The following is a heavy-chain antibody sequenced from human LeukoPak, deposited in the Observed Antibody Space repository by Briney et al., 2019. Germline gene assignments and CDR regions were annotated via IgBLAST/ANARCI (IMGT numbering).Heavy chain of an antibody. Sequence: SETLSLTCTVSGYSISNGYYWDWIRQPPGRGLEWIGNIYRSGSTSYNPSLKSRVTFPVDTSKNQFSLKVNSVTAADTAVYYCARRHSSGWFYYWGQGTLVTVSS. J-gene: IGHJ4*02. CDR2: IYRSGST. D-gene: IGHD6-19*01. V-gene: IGHV4-38-2*02. CDR3: ARRHSSGWFYY. CDR1: GYSISNGYY.